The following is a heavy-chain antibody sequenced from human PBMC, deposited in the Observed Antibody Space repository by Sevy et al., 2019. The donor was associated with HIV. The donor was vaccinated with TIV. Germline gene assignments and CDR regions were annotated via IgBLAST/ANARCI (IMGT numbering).Heavy chain of an antibody. J-gene: IGHJ6*02. CDR1: GGSISSYY. Sequence: SETLSLTCTVSGGSISSYYWSWIRQPAGKGLEWIGRIYTSGSTNYNPSLKSRVTMSVDTSKNQFSLKLSSVTAADTAVYYCARGPYSSGLYYYYGMDVWGQGTTATVPS. CDR3: ARGPYSSGLYYYYGMDV. CDR2: IYTSGST. D-gene: IGHD6-19*01. V-gene: IGHV4-4*07.